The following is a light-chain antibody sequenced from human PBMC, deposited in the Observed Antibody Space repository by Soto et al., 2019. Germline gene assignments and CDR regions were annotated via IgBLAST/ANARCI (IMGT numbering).Light chain of an antibody. V-gene: IGKV1-39*01. CDR3: QQTYSSPWT. J-gene: IGKJ1*01. CDR2: ETS. Sequence: IQMTQSPSSLSASVGDRVTITCRASQSIDNNLNWYQQKPGKAPKLLIYETSILQSGVPSRFSGSGSGAEFTLTITSLQPEDFATYSCQQTYSSPWTFGQGTKV. CDR1: QSIDNN.